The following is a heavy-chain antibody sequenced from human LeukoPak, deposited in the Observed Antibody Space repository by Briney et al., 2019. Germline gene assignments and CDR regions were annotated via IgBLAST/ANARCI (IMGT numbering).Heavy chain of an antibody. V-gene: IGHV4-59*12. CDR3: ARGKDTRRNHPKIRYYI. CDR2: IYGSGSP. CDR1: GGSISGYY. D-gene: IGHD3-16*02. Sequence: PSETLSLTCTVSGGSISGYYWSWIRQPPGKGLEWIGCIYGSGSPNYNPSLKSRLTISVDTSKNQLSLKLTSATPADTGVYYCARGKDTRRNHPKIRYYIWGQGTMVTVSS. J-gene: IGHJ3*02.